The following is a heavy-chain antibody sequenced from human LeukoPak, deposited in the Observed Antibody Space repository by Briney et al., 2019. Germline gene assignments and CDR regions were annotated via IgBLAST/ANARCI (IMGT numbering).Heavy chain of an antibody. CDR2: IYYSGST. Sequence: SETPSLTGTVSGGSISSSSYYWGWIRQPPGKGLEWIGSIYYSGSTYYNPSLKSRVTISVDTSKNQFSLKLSSVTAADTAVYYCARDRLYDYVWGSYRGGDWFDPWGQGTLVTVSS. D-gene: IGHD3-16*02. J-gene: IGHJ5*02. CDR1: GGSISSSSYY. CDR3: ARDRLYDYVWGSYRGGDWFDP. V-gene: IGHV4-39*07.